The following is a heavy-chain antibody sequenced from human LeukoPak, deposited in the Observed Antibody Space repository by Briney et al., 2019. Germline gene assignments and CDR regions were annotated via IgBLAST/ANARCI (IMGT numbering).Heavy chain of an antibody. J-gene: IGHJ6*03. CDR1: GYTFTGYY. V-gene: IGHV1-2*02. CDR3: ARAIVGAHYGAYYYYMDV. CDR2: INPNSGGT. D-gene: IGHD1-26*01. Sequence: ASVKVSCKASGYTFTGYYMHWVRQAPGQGLEWIGWINPNSGGTNYAQKFQGRVTMTRDTSISTAYMELSRLRSDDTAVYYCARAIVGAHYGAYYYYMDVWGKGTTVTVSS.